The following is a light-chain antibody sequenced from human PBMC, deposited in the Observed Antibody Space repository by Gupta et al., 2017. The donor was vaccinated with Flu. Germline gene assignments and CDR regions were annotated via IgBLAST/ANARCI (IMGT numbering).Light chain of an antibody. V-gene: IGKV2-28*01. CDR3: RQTLQTPFT. CDR1: QSLLHTNGYYY. CDR2: LGS. J-gene: IGKJ5*01. Sequence: DIVMTQSPLSLPVTPGEPASISCRSSQSLLHTNGYYYLDWYLQKPGQSPQLLIYLGSNRASGVPDRFSGSGSGTDFTLKVSRVEAEDVGVYYCRQTLQTPFTFGQGTRLEIK.